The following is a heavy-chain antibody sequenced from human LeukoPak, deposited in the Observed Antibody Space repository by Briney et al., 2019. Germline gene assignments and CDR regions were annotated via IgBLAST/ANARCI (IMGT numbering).Heavy chain of an antibody. J-gene: IGHJ6*03. Sequence: GGSLRLSCAASGFTFSTYWMTWVRQAPGKGLEWVANIKPDGSQIYYVDSVKGRFTISRDNAKNSLYLQMNSLRAEDTAVYYCAREGIVPAAIKPYYYYYYYMDVWGKGTTVTVSS. CDR1: GFTFSTYW. D-gene: IGHD2-2*01. V-gene: IGHV3-7*01. CDR2: IKPDGSQI. CDR3: AREGIVPAAIKPYYYYYYYMDV.